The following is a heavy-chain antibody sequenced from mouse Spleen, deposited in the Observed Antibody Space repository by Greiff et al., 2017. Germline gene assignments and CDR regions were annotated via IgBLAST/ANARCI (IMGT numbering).Heavy chain of an antibody. CDR1: GYTFTNYW. CDR2: IYPGGGYT. CDR3: ARASSGTGFAY. J-gene: IGHJ3*01. V-gene: IGHV1-63*01. Sequence: VQLQQSGAELVRPGTSVKMSCKASGYTFTNYWIGWAKQRPGHGLEWIGDIYPGGGYTNYNEKFKGKATLTADKSSSTAYMQFSSLTSEDSAIYYCARASSGTGFAYWGQGTLVTVSA. D-gene: IGHD3-1*01.